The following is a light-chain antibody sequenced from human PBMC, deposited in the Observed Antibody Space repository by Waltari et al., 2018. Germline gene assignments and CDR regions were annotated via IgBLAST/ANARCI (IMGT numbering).Light chain of an antibody. Sequence: EIVLTQSPGTLSLSPGERATLSCRASQSISKYLVWYQQKPGQAPRLLIYEASIRATGIPDRFSGSGSGTYFSLIISRLEPVDFAVYYCQKYEALPATFGQGTKVEIK. CDR2: EAS. CDR3: QKYEALPAT. J-gene: IGKJ1*01. V-gene: IGKV3-20*01. CDR1: QSISKY.